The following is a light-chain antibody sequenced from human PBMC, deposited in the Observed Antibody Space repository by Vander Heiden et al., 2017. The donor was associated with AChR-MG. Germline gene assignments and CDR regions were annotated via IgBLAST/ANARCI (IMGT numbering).Light chain of an antibody. J-gene: IGLJ2*01. CDR1: QWDNKY. Sequence: YDFTQPPSVSVSPGQTASITCSGDQWDNKYSCWYHQKPCQSTALLIYQDRKRPSATPERVSGSNSRNTATLTISGTQAMDEADYYCQAWDNSTVVFGGGTKLTVL. CDR2: QDR. V-gene: IGLV3-1*01. CDR3: QAWDNSTVV.